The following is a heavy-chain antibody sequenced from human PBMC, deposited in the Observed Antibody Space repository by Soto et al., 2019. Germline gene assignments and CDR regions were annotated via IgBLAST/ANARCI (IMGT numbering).Heavy chain of an antibody. Sequence: PGXSQRLSCVASEFTWIKVPINWVNQVPGKGLEWVSYINNNSGIVYYADSVKGRFTISRDNAKNSLYLQMNSTRVEDTAVYYCARDQGNNWDLDYWGQGTQVTVSS. V-gene: IGHV3-48*01. CDR1: EFTWIKVP. D-gene: IGHD1-20*01. J-gene: IGHJ4*02. CDR3: ARDQGNNWDLDY. CDR2: INNNSGIV.